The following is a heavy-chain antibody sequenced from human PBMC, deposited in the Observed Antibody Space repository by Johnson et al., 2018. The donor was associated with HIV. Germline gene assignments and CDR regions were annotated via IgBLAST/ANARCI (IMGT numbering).Heavy chain of an antibody. J-gene: IGHJ3*02. CDR3: ARDGTTGPSGDAFDI. CDR1: GFIFDDFG. V-gene: IGHV3-20*04. Sequence: VQLVESGGGVVRPGESLRLSCAASGFIFDDFGMNWVRHAPGKGLEWVSLISWDGGSTYYADSVKGRFTISRDKAKNTLYLQMNSLRAEDTALYYCARDGTTGPSGDAFDIWGQGTMVTVSS. CDR2: ISWDGGST. D-gene: IGHD4-17*01.